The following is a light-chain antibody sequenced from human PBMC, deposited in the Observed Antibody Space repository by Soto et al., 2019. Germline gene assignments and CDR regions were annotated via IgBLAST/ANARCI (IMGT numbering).Light chain of an antibody. CDR1: QDISNY. Sequence: DIQMTQSPSSLSASVGDRVTITCQASQDISNYLNWYQQKPGKAPKLLIYDASNLETGVPSRFSDSGSETEFTLTISSLQSEDFAVYFCQQYNNWPPTFGQGTRLENK. J-gene: IGKJ5*01. CDR2: DAS. V-gene: IGKV1-33*01. CDR3: QQYNNWPPT.